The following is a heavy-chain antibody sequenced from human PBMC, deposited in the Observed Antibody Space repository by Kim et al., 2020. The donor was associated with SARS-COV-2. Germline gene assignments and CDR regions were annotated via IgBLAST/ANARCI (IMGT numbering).Heavy chain of an antibody. CDR3: ARQAWRDSSSWHSDWFDP. V-gene: IGHV3-21*01. CDR2: ISTSSSYI. Sequence: GGSLRLSCAASGFTFSTFTMNWVRQAPGKGLEWVSSISTSSSYIFYTDSVKGRFTISRDNAKNSLYLQMNSLRAEDTAVYFCARQAWRDSSSWHSDWFDPWGLGTLVTVSS. J-gene: IGHJ5*02. D-gene: IGHD6-13*01. CDR1: GFTFSTFT.